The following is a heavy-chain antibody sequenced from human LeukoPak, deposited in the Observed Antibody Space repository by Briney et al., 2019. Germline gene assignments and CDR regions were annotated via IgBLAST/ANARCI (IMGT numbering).Heavy chain of an antibody. D-gene: IGHD3-3*01. Sequence: PSETLSLTCTVSGGSISSTSYYWGWIRQPPGKGLEWIGSIYHSGSTYYNPSLKSRVTISVDTSKNQFSLKLSSVTAADTAVYYCARATYYDFWTFDYWGQGTLVTVSS. CDR1: GGSISSTSYY. V-gene: IGHV4-39*07. J-gene: IGHJ4*02. CDR2: IYHSGST. CDR3: ARATYYDFWTFDY.